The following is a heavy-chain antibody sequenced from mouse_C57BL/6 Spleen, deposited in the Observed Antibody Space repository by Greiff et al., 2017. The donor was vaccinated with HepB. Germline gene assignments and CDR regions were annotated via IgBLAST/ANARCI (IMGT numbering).Heavy chain of an antibody. D-gene: IGHD1-1*01. J-gene: IGHJ3*01. V-gene: IGHV5-4*01. CDR3: ARSPDYYGSSYGFAY. Sequence: EVQLVESGGGLVKPGGSLKLSCAASGFTFSSYAMSWVRQTPEKRLEWVATISDGGSYTYYPDNVKGRFTISRDNAKNNLYLQMSHLKSEDTAMYYCARSPDYYGSSYGFAYWGQGTLVTVSA. CDR2: ISDGGSYT. CDR1: GFTFSSYA.